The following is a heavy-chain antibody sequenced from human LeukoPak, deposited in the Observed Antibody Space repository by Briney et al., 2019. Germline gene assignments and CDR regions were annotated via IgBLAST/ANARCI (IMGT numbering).Heavy chain of an antibody. CDR3: ARGVIVVVVAATRNNWFDP. V-gene: IGHV1-2*02. D-gene: IGHD2-15*01. CDR1: GYTFTGYY. CDR2: INPNSGGT. J-gene: IGHJ5*02. Sequence: ASVKVSCKASGYTFTGYYMHWVRQAPGQGLEWMGWINPNSGGTNYAQKFQGRVTMTRDTSISTAYMELSRLRSDDTAVYYCARGVIVVVVAATRNNWFDPWGQGTLVTVSS.